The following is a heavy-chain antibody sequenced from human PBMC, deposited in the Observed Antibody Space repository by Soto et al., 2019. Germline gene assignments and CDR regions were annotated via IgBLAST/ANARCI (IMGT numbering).Heavy chain of an antibody. J-gene: IGHJ4*02. D-gene: IGHD3-22*01. V-gene: IGHV3-30-3*01. CDR2: ISYDGSNK. CDR3: ARETDYYYDSSGYYDY. CDR1: GFTFSSYA. Sequence: QVQLVESGGGVVQPGRSLRLSCAASGFTFSSYAMHWVRQAPGKGLEWVAVISYDGSNKYYADSVKGRFTISRDKSKNTLYLQMNSLRAEDTAVYYCARETDYYYDSSGYYDYWGQGTLVTVSS.